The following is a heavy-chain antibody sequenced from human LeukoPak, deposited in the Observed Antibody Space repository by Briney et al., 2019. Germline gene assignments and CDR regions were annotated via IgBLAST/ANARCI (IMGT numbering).Heavy chain of an antibody. Sequence: ASVKVSCKASGGTFSSYAISWVRQAPGQGLEWMGGIIPIFGTANYAQKFQGRVTITADESTSTAYMELSSLRSEDAAVYYCARSRRLYCSSTSCYFDYWGQGTLVTVSS. J-gene: IGHJ4*02. CDR2: IIPIFGTA. V-gene: IGHV1-69*13. CDR3: ARSRRLYCSSTSCYFDY. D-gene: IGHD2-2*01. CDR1: GGTFSSYA.